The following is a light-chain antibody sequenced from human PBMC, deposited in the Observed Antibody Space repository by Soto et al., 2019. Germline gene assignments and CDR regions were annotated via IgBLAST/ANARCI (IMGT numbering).Light chain of an antibody. V-gene: IGKV1-27*01. CDR3: QKYNSAAQLT. CDR1: QGISNY. J-gene: IGKJ4*01. Sequence: DIQMTQSPSSLSASVGDRVTITYRASQGISNYLAWYQQKPGKVPKLLIYAASTLQSGVPSRFSGSGSGTDFTLTISSLQPEDVATYYCQKYNSAAQLTFGGGTKVEIK. CDR2: AAS.